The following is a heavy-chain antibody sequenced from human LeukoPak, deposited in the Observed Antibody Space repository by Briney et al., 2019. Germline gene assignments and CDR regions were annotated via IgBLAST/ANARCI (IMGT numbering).Heavy chain of an antibody. V-gene: IGHV3-7*01. CDR1: GFTFSSSW. D-gene: IGHD6-13*01. CDR2: INQDEI. J-gene: IGHJ6*03. CDR3: ARGVRIAAAGFYYYYMDV. Sequence: GGSLRLSCVASGFTFSSSWMSWVRQGPGKGLEWVASINQDEIHYVDAVRGRFTISRDNAKNSLYLQMNSLRAEDTAVYYCARGVRIAAAGFYYYYMDVWGKGTTVTVSS.